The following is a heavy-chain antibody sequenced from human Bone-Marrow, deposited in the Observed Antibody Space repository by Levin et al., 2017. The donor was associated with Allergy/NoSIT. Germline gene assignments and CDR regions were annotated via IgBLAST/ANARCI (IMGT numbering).Heavy chain of an antibody. CDR3: VWENRRISSGEYAYFFDY. J-gene: IGHJ4*02. D-gene: IGHD2-15*01. CDR2: IKSKRGGGTR. V-gene: IGHV3-15*01. Sequence: LSLTCAASGFTFTDAWMNWVRQAPGKGLEWVGRIKSKRGGGTRDYAAPVKDRFTISRDDSKTTLYLEMNSLKTEDTAVYYCVWENRRISSGEYAYFFDYWGQGTLVTVSS. CDR1: GFTFTDAW.